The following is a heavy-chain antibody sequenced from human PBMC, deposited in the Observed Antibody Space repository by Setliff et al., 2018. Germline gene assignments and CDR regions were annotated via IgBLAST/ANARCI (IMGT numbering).Heavy chain of an antibody. J-gene: IGHJ3*02. D-gene: IGHD2-2*01. V-gene: IGHV1-18*01. Sequence: ASVKVSCKASGYAFSNYGISWVRQAPGQGLEWMGWISAYNGYIIYAQKLQGRVTMTTDTSTSTAYMEVRSLRSDDTAVYYCARAPGTVVVPASRSAFDIWGQGTMVTVSS. CDR2: ISAYNGYI. CDR3: ARAPGTVVVPASRSAFDI. CDR1: GYAFSNYG.